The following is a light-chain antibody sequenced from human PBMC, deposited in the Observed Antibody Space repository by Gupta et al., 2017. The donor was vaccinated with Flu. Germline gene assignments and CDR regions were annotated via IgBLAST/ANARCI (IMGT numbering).Light chain of an antibody. V-gene: IGLV2-8*01. CDR1: SSDVGGYNY. J-gene: IGLJ2*01. Sequence: SSDVGGYNYVSWYQQHPGKAPNLMIFEVTKRPSGVPDRFSGSKSGNTASLTVSGLQAEDDADYYCSSYAGSNNHVVFGGGTKLTVL. CDR2: EVT. CDR3: SSYAGSNNHVV.